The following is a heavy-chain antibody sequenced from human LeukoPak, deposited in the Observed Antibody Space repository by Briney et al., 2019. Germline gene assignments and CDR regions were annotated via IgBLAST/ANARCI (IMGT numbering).Heavy chain of an antibody. CDR1: GFTVTSNY. D-gene: IGHD1-26*01. V-gene: IGHV3-66*01. Sequence: GGSLRLSCAASGFTVTSNYMTWVRQAPGQGLAWVSIIYSGGYTDYADSVKGRFTISRDNSKNTLYLQMHSLRAGDTAVYYCARRLEYSGSKGVFDYWGQGTLVTVSS. J-gene: IGHJ4*02. CDR3: ARRLEYSGSKGVFDY. CDR2: IYSGGYT.